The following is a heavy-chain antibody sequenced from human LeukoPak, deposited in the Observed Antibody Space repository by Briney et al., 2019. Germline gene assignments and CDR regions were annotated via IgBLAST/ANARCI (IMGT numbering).Heavy chain of an antibody. CDR2: IYYSGST. CDR3: ARGRLTYDSSGYYYPGAFDI. D-gene: IGHD3-22*01. V-gene: IGHV4-30-4*01. J-gene: IGHJ3*02. CDR1: GGSISSGDYY. Sequence: SQTLSLTCTVSGGSISSGDYYWSWIRQPPGKVLEWIGYIYYSGSTYYNPSLKSRVTISVDTSKNQFSLKLSSVTAADTAVYYCARGRLTYDSSGYYYPGAFDIWGQGTMVTVSS.